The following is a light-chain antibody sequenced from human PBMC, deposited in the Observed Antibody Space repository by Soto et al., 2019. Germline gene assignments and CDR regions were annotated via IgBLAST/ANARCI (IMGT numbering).Light chain of an antibody. Sequence: QSALTQPASVSGSPGQSIAISCTGTSSDVGGYDYVSWYQQHPGKAPKLMIYEVTNRPSGVSTRFSGSKSGNTASLTISGLQAEDEAHYYCSSYTSSSIVIFGGGTKVTVL. J-gene: IGLJ2*01. CDR1: SSDVGGYDY. V-gene: IGLV2-14*01. CDR3: SSYTSSSIVI. CDR2: EVT.